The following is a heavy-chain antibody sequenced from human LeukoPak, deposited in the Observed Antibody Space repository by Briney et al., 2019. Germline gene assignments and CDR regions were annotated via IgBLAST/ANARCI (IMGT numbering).Heavy chain of an antibody. D-gene: IGHD3-10*01. Sequence: ASVKVSCKASGYTFTGYYMHWVRQAPGQGLEWMGWINPNSGGTNYAQKFQGRVTMTRDTSIGTAYMELSRLRSDDTAVYYCARDGSGSTGYNWFDPWGQGTLVTVSS. J-gene: IGHJ5*02. V-gene: IGHV1-2*02. CDR3: ARDGSGSTGYNWFDP. CDR2: INPNSGGT. CDR1: GYTFTGYY.